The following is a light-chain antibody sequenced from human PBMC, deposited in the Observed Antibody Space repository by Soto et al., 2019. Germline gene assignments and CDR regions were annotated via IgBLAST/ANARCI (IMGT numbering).Light chain of an antibody. CDR2: KAS. J-gene: IGKJ1*01. CDR1: QTISSW. V-gene: IGKV1-5*03. Sequence: DIQMTQSPSTLSGSVGDRVTITCRASQTISSWLAWYQQKPGKAPKLLIYKASTLKSGVPSRFSGSGSGTEFTLTISSLQTDDFSTYYCQQYHSYWTFGQGTKVDI. CDR3: QQYHSYWT.